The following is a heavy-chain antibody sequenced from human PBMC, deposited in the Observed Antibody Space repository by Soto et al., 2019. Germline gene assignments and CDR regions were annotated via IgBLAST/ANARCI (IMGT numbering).Heavy chain of an antibody. CDR3: ARQSRGYPHGNWFDP. Sequence: GESLKISCKGFGYSFTSYWINWVRQMPGKGLEWMGRIDPSDSYTNYSPSFQGHVTISADKSISTAYLQWSSLKASDTAMYYCARQSRGYPHGNWFDPWGQGTLVTVSS. V-gene: IGHV5-10-1*01. CDR2: IDPSDSYT. D-gene: IGHD5-18*01. J-gene: IGHJ5*02. CDR1: GYSFTSYW.